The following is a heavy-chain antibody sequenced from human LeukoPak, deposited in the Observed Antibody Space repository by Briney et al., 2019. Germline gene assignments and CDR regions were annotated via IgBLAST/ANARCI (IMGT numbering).Heavy chain of an antibody. CDR2: ISSSGSTP. V-gene: IGHV3-48*03. CDR3: ARVSPDIVDTIYYYYMDV. CDR1: GFTFSSYE. D-gene: IGHD5-12*01. J-gene: IGHJ6*03. Sequence: GGSLRLSCAASGFTFSSYEMNWVRQAPGKGLEWVSYISSSGSTPHYADSVQGRFTISRDNAKNSLYLQMSSLRAEDTAVYYCARVSPDIVDTIYYYYMDVWGKGATVTVSS.